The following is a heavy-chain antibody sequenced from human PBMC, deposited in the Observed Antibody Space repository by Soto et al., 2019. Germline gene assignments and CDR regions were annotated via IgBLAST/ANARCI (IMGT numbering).Heavy chain of an antibody. V-gene: IGHV3-74*01. CDR2: INSDGSST. CDR3: ARGGLRAYWIDP. Sequence: VQLVESGGGLVQPGGSLRLSCAASEFTFSNYWMHWVRQAPGKGLVWVSRINSDGSSTNYADSVKGRFTISRDNAKNTPYLQMNSLRAEDTAVYYCARGGLRAYWIDPWGQGTLVTVSS. J-gene: IGHJ5*02. CDR1: EFTFSNYW. D-gene: IGHD4-17*01.